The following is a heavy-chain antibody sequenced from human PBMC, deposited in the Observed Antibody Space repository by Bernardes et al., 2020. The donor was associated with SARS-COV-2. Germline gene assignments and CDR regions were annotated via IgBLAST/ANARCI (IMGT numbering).Heavy chain of an antibody. CDR2: IYYRGTT. D-gene: IGHD3-10*01. CDR3: AREIRGVIGGLLY. CDR1: GDSITRSPYY. Sequence: SETLSLTCNLSGDSITRSPYYWGWIRQPPGKGLEWIGTIYYRGTTYYSPSLRGRVTISSDTSKNQFSLRLTSMTAADTAIYYCAREIRGVIGGLLYWGQGILVTVSS. J-gene: IGHJ4*02. V-gene: IGHV4-39*01.